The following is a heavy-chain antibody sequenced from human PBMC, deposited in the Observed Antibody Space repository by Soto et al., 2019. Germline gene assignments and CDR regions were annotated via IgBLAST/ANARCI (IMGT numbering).Heavy chain of an antibody. CDR1: GVSIRSFY. D-gene: IGHD5-12*01. Sequence: SETLSLTCTVSGVSIRSFYWTWIRQSPGKGLEWIGYIFYSGSTNYNPSLKSRVSISVDTSKNHFSLKLSSVTAADTAVYYCARARGYSDYVDYWGQGTLVTVSS. J-gene: IGHJ4*02. CDR2: IFYSGST. CDR3: ARARGYSDYVDY. V-gene: IGHV4-59*01.